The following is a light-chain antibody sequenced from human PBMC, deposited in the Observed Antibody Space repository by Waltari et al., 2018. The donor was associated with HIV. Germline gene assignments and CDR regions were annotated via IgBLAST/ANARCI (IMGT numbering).Light chain of an antibody. V-gene: IGLV1-51*01. Sequence: SVLTQPPSVSAAPAPTVTISCSGINSTIGNDYVSWYQRLPGGAPPLLIQDNTKRPSGIPERFSGSKSGTSATLAITGVQAGDEADYYCGTWDASRSAGVFGGGTKLTVL. CDR2: DNT. CDR1: NSTIGNDY. J-gene: IGLJ3*02. CDR3: GTWDASRSAGV.